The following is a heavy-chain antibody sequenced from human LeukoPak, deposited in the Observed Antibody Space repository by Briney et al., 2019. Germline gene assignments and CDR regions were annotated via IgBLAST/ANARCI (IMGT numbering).Heavy chain of an antibody. CDR2: IIPILGIA. CDR1: GGTFSSYA. Sequence: GASVKVSCKASGGTFSSYAISWVRQAPGQGLEWTGRIIPILGIANYAQKFQGRVTITADKSTSTAYMELSSLRSEDTAVYYCARDCGYSYGTWGYYYYYYGMDVWGQGTTVTVSS. D-gene: IGHD5-18*01. CDR3: ARDCGYSYGTWGYYYYYYGMDV. J-gene: IGHJ6*02. V-gene: IGHV1-69*04.